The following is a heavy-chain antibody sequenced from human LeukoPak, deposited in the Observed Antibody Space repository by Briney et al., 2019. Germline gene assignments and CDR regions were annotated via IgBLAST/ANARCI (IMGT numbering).Heavy chain of an antibody. J-gene: IGHJ4*02. V-gene: IGHV3-30*18. CDR2: ISYDGTNE. CDR1: GFTFSFHG. D-gene: IGHD3-10*01. Sequence: PGRSLRLSCAASGFTFSFHGMHWVRRAPGKGLEWVAIISYDGTNEYYADSVKGRFTISRDNSKNTLYLQMNSLRAEDTAVYYCAKDYSQLWPVPDYWGQGTLVTVSS. CDR3: AKDYSQLWPVPDY.